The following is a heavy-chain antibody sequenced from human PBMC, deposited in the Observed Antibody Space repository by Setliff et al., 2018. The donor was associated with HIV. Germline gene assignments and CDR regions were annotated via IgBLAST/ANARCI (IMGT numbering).Heavy chain of an antibody. J-gene: IGHJ6*03. Sequence: KSGGSLRLSCVASGFTSSDHYMSWIRQAPGKGLEWVSYISSSSSNYTNYADSVKGRFTISRDNSKNSLDLQMNSLRAEDTAVYYCARDRYTWNYGKNYMDVWGKGTTVTVSS. CDR3: ARDRYTWNYGKNYMDV. V-gene: IGHV3-11*06. CDR1: GFTSSDHY. D-gene: IGHD1-7*01. CDR2: ISSSSSNYT.